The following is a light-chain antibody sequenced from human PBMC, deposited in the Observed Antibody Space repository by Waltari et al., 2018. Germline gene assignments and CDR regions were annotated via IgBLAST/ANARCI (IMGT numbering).Light chain of an antibody. CDR2: AAS. CDR3: LQHNNYPLT. Sequence: DIQMTQSPSAMSASVGDRVPITCRASQGIHTYLAWFQQKPGEVPKRLIYAASSLQSGVPSRFSGSGSGTEFTLTISSLQPEDFATYYCLQHNNYPLTFGGGTKVEIK. CDR1: QGIHTY. J-gene: IGKJ4*01. V-gene: IGKV1-17*03.